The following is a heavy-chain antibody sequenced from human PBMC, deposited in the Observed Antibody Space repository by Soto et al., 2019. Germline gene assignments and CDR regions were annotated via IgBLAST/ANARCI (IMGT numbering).Heavy chain of an antibody. CDR3: ARHYGYNYALDS. CDR2: IYYNGIT. Sequence: SETLSLTSTVSGASVHTSNYQWGWFRQPPGKGLEWVGTIYYNGITSYNPSLQGRVTISVDTSKNQFSLKLNSVTAADTAVYYCARHYGYNYALDSWGQGALVTVS. CDR1: GASVHTSNYQ. J-gene: IGHJ4*02. V-gene: IGHV4-39*01. D-gene: IGHD5-18*01.